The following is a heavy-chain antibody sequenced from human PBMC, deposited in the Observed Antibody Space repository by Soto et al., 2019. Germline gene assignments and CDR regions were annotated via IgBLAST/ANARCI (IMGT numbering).Heavy chain of an antibody. V-gene: IGHV3-30*18. CDR3: AKDIVRYTYGACDY. Sequence: QVQLVESGGAVVQPGKSLRLSCAASGFTFNTYGMYWVRQAPGKGLEWVAAISYDGSNKYHADSVKGRFTISRDNSKNTLYLQMNSLRVEDTAVYYCAKDIVRYTYGACDYWGQGALVTVS. J-gene: IGHJ4*02. CDR2: ISYDGSNK. D-gene: IGHD5-18*01. CDR1: GFTFNTYG.